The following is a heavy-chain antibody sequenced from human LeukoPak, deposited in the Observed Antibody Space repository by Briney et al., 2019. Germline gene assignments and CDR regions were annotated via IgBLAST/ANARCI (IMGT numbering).Heavy chain of an antibody. D-gene: IGHD5-18*01. CDR2: INHSGST. CDR3: ARGRGFSGYSYGQYYFDY. Sequence: SETLSLTCTVSGGSISSYYWSWIRQPPGKGLEWIGEINHSGSTNYNPSLKSRVTISVDTSKNQFSLKLSSVTAADTAVYYCARGRGFSGYSYGQYYFDYWGQGTLVTVSS. J-gene: IGHJ4*02. V-gene: IGHV4-34*01. CDR1: GGSISSYY.